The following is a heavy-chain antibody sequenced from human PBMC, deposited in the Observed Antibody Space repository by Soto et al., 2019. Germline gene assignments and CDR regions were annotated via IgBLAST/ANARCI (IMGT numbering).Heavy chain of an antibody. CDR1: VGSFSSVGYY. V-gene: IGHV4-31*03. CDR2: IYYSGST. Sequence: QVQLQGWGPGLVKPSQTLSLTGLVFVGSFSSVGYYWSGIRQHPGKGLEWIGYIYYSGSTYYNPSLKSRVTISVDTSKNQFSLKLSSVTAADTAVYYCARSINPWGQGTLVTVSS. D-gene: IGHD3-10*01. CDR3: ARSINP. J-gene: IGHJ5*02.